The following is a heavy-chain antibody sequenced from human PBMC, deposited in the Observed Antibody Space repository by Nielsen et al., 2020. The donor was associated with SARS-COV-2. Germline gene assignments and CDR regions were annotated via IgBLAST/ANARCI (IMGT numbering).Heavy chain of an antibody. D-gene: IGHD4-17*01. CDR1: GFSLSNYW. Sequence: GESLKISCVGSGFSLSNYWMSWVRQAPGRGLEWVANIRRDSGARFYVDSVKGRFTISRDNAKNSLYLQMNSLRAEDTAVYYCARDETTGRSDSPGFDPWGQGTLVTVSS. J-gene: IGHJ5*02. V-gene: IGHV3-7*01. CDR2: IRRDSGAR. CDR3: ARDETTGRSDSPGFDP.